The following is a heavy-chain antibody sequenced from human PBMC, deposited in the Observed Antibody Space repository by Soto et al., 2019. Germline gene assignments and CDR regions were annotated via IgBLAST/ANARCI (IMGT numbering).Heavy chain of an antibody. CDR3: AKDVAGTALDY. J-gene: IGHJ4*02. CDR1: GFTFDDYA. CDR2: ISWNSGSI. Sequence: GGSLRLSCAASGFTFDDYAMHWVRQAPGKGLEWVSGISWNSGSIGYADSVKGRFTISRDNAKNSLYLQMNSLRAEDTALYYCAKDVAGTALDYWGQGTLVTVSS. D-gene: IGHD6-19*01. V-gene: IGHV3-9*01.